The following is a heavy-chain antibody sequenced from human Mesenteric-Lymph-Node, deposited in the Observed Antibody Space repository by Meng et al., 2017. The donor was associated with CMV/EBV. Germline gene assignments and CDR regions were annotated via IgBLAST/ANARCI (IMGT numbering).Heavy chain of an antibody. Sequence: GESLKISCAASGFTFSNYEINWVRQAPGKGLECVSYISRDDTTIYYADSVKGRFTISRDNAKNSLYLQMNSLRAEDTAVYYCAINIAVAGFNYWGQGTLVTVSS. V-gene: IGHV3-48*03. D-gene: IGHD6-13*01. J-gene: IGHJ4*02. CDR2: ISRDDTTI. CDR1: GFTFSNYE. CDR3: AINIAVAGFNY.